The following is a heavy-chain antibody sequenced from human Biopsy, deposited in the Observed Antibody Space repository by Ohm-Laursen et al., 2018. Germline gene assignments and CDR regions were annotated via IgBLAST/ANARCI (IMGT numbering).Heavy chain of an antibody. D-gene: IGHD2-15*01. CDR1: GFTFSNYA. J-gene: IGHJ2*01. Sequence: SLRLSCAASGFTFSNYAMTWVRQAPGKGLEWVSAISDIGSSTFYSDSVKGRFTISRDNSKKNLYLQMNSLRAEDTAIYYCAKDQPDLAVVVAAHWYFDLWGRGTLVTVSS. CDR2: ISDIGSST. CDR3: AKDQPDLAVVVAAHWYFDL. V-gene: IGHV3-23*01.